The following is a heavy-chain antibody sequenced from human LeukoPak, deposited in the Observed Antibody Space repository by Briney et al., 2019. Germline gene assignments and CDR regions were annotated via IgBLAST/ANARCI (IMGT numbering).Heavy chain of an antibody. V-gene: IGHV3-7*04. CDR3: ARDLEGFSWYDY. D-gene: IGHD6-13*01. CDR2: IKQDGSEK. J-gene: IGHJ4*02. Sequence: PGGSLRLSCAASGFTFSPYWMTWVRQAPGKGLEWVANIKQDGSEKYYVDSVKGRFTISRDNAKNSLYLQMNSLRAEDTGVYYCARDLEGFSWYDYWGQGTLVTV. CDR1: GFTFSPYW.